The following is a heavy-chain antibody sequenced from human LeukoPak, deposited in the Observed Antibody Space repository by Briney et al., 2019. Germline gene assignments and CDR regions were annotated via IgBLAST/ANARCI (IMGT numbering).Heavy chain of an antibody. CDR3: ARGVAVSYYFDY. Sequence: PGGSLRLSCAASGFTFSGYSMNWVRQAPGKGLEWVSHITASGTAMFYADSVKGRFTISRDNAKNSLYLQMNSLRDEDAAVYYCARGVAVSYYFDYWGQGTLVTVSS. J-gene: IGHJ4*02. CDR1: GFTFSGYS. CDR2: ITASGTAM. V-gene: IGHV3-48*02. D-gene: IGHD6-19*01.